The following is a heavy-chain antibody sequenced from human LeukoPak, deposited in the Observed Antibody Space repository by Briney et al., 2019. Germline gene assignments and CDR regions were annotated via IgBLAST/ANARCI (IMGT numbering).Heavy chain of an antibody. CDR1: GDSIRKDNW. D-gene: IGHD5-12*01. Sequence: SETLSLTCSVSGDSIRKDNWWTWVRRSPGKGLEWLGEIYDSGKTNYHPSLRSRIAISIDTAKRQFFLELTAVTAADTAVYYCANHYSGYIDYWGQGTLVTVSS. V-gene: IGHV4-55*01. CDR2: IYDSGKT. CDR3: ANHYSGYIDY. J-gene: IGHJ4*02.